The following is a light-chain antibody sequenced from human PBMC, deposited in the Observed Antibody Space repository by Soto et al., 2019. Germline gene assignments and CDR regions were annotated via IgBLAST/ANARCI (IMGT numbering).Light chain of an antibody. Sequence: IVMTQSPATLSVSPRERAPLSCRASQSVSSNLAWYQQKPGQAPRLLIYGASTRATGIPDRFSGSGSGTDFTLTISRLEPEDFAVYYCQQYGSSPLTFGGGTKVDI. V-gene: IGKV3-20*01. CDR3: QQYGSSPLT. CDR2: GAS. J-gene: IGKJ4*01. CDR1: QSVSSN.